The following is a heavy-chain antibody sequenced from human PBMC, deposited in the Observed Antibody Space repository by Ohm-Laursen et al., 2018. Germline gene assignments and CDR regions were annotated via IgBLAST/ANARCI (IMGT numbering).Heavy chain of an antibody. J-gene: IGHJ6*02. CDR1: GFTFSSYG. D-gene: IGHD5-18*01. CDR3: AKGEYSYYYYGMDV. Sequence: SLRLSCSASGFTFSSYGMHWVRQAPGKGLEWVAVISYDGSNKYYADSVKGRFTISRDNSKNTMYLQMNSLRAEDTAVYYCAKGEYSYYYYGMDVWGQGTTVTVSS. V-gene: IGHV3-30*18. CDR2: ISYDGSNK.